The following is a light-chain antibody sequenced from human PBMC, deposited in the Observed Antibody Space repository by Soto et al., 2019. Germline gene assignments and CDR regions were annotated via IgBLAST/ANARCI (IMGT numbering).Light chain of an antibody. CDR1: QSVSSN. V-gene: IGKV3-15*01. CDR3: QQYNNWPPLT. CDR2: GAS. J-gene: IGKJ4*01. Sequence: EIVMTQSPATLSVSPGERATLSCRASQSVSSNLAWYQQKPGQAPRLLIYGASTMATGIPARFSGSGSGTEFTLTISSLQSLDFAVYYCQQYNNWPPLTFGGGTKVEIK.